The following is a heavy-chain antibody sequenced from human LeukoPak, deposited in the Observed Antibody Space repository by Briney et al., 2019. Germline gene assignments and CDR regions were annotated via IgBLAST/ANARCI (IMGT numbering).Heavy chain of an antibody. J-gene: IGHJ4*02. Sequence: SGPTLVKPTQTLTLTCTFSGFSLSTSGVGVGWIRQPPGKALEWLALIYWNDDKRYSPSLKSRLTITKDTSKNQVVLTMTNMDPVDTATYYCARGRITIFGVVIIPPQHFDYWGQGTLVTVSS. CDR1: GFSLSTSGVG. CDR2: IYWNDDK. CDR3: ARGRITIFGVVIIPPQHFDY. D-gene: IGHD3-3*01. V-gene: IGHV2-5*01.